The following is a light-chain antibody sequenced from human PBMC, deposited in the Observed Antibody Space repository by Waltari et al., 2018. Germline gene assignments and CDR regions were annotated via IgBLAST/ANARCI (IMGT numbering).Light chain of an antibody. CDR1: SSDVGRYNL. CDR3: CSYAGSSVV. V-gene: IGLV2-23*02. J-gene: IGLJ2*01. Sequence: QSALTQPASVSGSPGQSITISCTGSSSDVGRYNLVSWYQQHRGKAPKVIINEVNNRPSVVSNRFSCSKSVNTASLTISGLHAEDGAVYYCCSYAGSSVVFGGGPKLTVL. CDR2: EVN.